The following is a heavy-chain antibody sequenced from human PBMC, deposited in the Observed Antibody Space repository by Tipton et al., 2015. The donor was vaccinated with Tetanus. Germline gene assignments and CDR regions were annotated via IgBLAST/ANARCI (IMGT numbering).Heavy chain of an antibody. D-gene: IGHD3-22*01. CDR3: ARVGYYDGRDYSVNALDF. CDR2: INHSGST. Sequence: LRLSCAVYGGSFSAYYWSWIRQSPGKGLEWIGEINHSGSTTYSPSFKSRVTISVDTPKNQFSLKLTSLTVADTAVYYCARVGYYDGRDYSVNALDFWGQGTVITVSS. J-gene: IGHJ3*01. CDR1: GGSFSAYY. V-gene: IGHV4-34*01.